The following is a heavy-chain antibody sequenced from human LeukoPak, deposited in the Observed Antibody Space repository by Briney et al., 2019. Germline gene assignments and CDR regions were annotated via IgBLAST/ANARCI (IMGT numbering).Heavy chain of an antibody. J-gene: IGHJ4*02. D-gene: IGHD1-26*01. Sequence: GGSLRLSCAASGFTFSSYAMSWVRQAPGQGLEWVANIKENGREKFYADSVKGRFTISRDNAKNSLYLEMNSLRAEDTAVYFCARDLVGASYYWGQGTLVTVSS. CDR2: IKENGREK. CDR1: GFTFSSYA. CDR3: ARDLVGASYY. V-gene: IGHV3-7*01.